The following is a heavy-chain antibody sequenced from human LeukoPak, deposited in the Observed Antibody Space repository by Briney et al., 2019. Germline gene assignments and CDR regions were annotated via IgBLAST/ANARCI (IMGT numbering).Heavy chain of an antibody. J-gene: IGHJ4*02. Sequence: SVKVSCRASGGTFSSYAISWVRQAPGQGLEWMGRIIPILGIANYAQKFQGRVTITADKSTSTAYMELSSLRSEDTAVYYCARDGDKVATKSFDYWGQGTLVTVSS. D-gene: IGHD5-12*01. CDR3: ARDGDKVATKSFDY. CDR2: IIPILGIA. V-gene: IGHV1-69*04. CDR1: GGTFSSYA.